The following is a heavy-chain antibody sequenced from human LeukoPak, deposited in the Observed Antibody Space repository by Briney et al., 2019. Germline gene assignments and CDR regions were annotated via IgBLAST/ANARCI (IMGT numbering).Heavy chain of an antibody. Sequence: SETLSLTCTVSGGSISSYYWSWIRQPPGKTLEWIGNIYSSGNTIYNPSLKSRVTIAADTSKNQFSLKLSSVTAADTAVYYCARGSPLTYCGGDCYSGYAFDIWGQGTMVTVSS. CDR2: IYSSGNT. CDR1: GGSISSYY. V-gene: IGHV4-59*12. CDR3: ARGSPLTYCGGDCYSGYAFDI. J-gene: IGHJ3*02. D-gene: IGHD2-21*01.